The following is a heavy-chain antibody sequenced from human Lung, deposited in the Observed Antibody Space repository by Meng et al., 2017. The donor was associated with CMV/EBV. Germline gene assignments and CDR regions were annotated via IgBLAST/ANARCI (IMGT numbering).Heavy chain of an antibody. CDR2: IGTAGDT. V-gene: IGHV3-13*01. J-gene: IGHJ6*02. D-gene: IGHD6-13*01. CDR3: ARARAGRGDYYYYYGMDV. CDR1: GFTFSSYD. Sequence: GGSLRLSCAASGFTFSSYDMHWVRQATGKGLEWVSAIGTAGDTYYPGSVKGRFTISRENAKNSLYLQMNSLRAGDTAVYYCARARAGRGDYYYYYGMDVWGQGTTVTGSS.